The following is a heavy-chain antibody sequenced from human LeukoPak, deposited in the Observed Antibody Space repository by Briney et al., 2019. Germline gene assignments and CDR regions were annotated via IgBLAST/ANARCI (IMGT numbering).Heavy chain of an antibody. D-gene: IGHD1-26*01. CDR2: IYYSGST. J-gene: IGHJ4*02. V-gene: IGHV4-59*01. CDR3: ARGDSGSYYDY. Sequence: SETLSLTCTVSGGSISSYYWSWIRQPLGKGLEWIGYIYYSGSTNYNPSLKSRVTISVDTSKNQFSLKLSSVTAADTAVYYCARGDSGSYYDYWGQGTLVTVSS. CDR1: GGSISSYY.